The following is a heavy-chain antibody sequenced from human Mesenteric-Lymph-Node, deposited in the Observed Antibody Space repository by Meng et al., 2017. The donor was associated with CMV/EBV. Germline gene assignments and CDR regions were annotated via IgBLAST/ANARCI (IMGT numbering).Heavy chain of an antibody. CDR1: GYSFRNYG. Sequence: SVKVSCKASGYSFRNYGISWVRQAPGQGLEWMGRIVPALNIRDYAQKFQGRVTLSADESASTVYMELSSLTSDDTAVYYCARVLPGYSNSWYWFDPWGQGTLVTVSS. V-gene: IGHV1-69*04. CDR2: IVPALNIR. CDR3: ARVLPGYSNSWYWFDP. D-gene: IGHD5-12*01. J-gene: IGHJ5*02.